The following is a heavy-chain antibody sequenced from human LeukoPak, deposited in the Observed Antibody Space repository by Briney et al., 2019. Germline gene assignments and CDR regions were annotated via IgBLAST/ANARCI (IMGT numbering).Heavy chain of an antibody. CDR3: ARNRIQLWSNYYYYGMDV. CDR2: INPNSGGT. Sequence: ASVKVSCKASGYTFTGYYMRWVRQAPGQGLEWMGLINPNSGGTNYAQKFQGWVTMTRDTSISTAYMELSRLRSDDTAVYYCARNRIQLWSNYYYYGMDVWGQGTTVTVSS. J-gene: IGHJ6*02. D-gene: IGHD5-18*01. CDR1: GYTFTGYY. V-gene: IGHV1-2*04.